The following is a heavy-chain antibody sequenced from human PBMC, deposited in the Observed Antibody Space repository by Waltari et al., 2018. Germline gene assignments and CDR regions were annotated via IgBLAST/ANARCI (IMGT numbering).Heavy chain of an antibody. J-gene: IGHJ4*02. CDR1: VYTFRNFE. CDR3: AGGIKGYFDY. D-gene: IGHD1-20*01. V-gene: IGHV3-48*03. Sequence: EVQLLQSGGGLVQPGGSLSLSGESSVYTFRNFELNWVSPAPGKGLEWVSYMSSSAMTMYYADSVKGRFSISRDNAKKSLYLQMNSLRVEDTAVYYCAGGIKGYFDYWGQGTLVSVSS. CDR2: MSSSAMTM.